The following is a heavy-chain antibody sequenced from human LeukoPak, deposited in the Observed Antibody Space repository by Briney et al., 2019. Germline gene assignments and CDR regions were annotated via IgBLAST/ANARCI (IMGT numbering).Heavy chain of an antibody. J-gene: IGHJ4*02. CDR1: GFTFSNYS. Sequence: GGSLTLSCPASGFTFSNYSMSGVRQAPGKGLEWVANIKEYGSEKYYVDSVKGRFTISRDNTKSSLYLEMNSLRVEDTAVYYCVRTAYSSIWYYLEYWGQGTLVTVSS. D-gene: IGHD6-13*01. CDR2: IKEYGSEK. CDR3: VRTAYSSIWYYLEY. V-gene: IGHV3-7*01.